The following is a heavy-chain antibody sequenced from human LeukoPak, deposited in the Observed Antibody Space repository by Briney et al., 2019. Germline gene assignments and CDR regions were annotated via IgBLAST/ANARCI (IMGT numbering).Heavy chain of an antibody. V-gene: IGHV4-61*02. D-gene: IGHD3-3*01. CDR1: GYSISSGYY. J-gene: IGHJ5*02. Sequence: PSETLSLTCAVSGYSISSGYYWSWIRQPAGKGLEWIGRIYTSGSTNYNPSLKSRVTISIDTSKNQFSLKLTSVTAADTAVYYCAGSTYYDANWFDPWGQGTLVTVSS. CDR3: AGSTYYDANWFDP. CDR2: IYTSGST.